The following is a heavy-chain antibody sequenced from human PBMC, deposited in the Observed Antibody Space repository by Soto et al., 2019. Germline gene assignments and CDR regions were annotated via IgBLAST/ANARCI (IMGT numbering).Heavy chain of an antibody. CDR3: ARDAWELLSYFDY. CDR1: GFTFSSYW. Sequence: PGESLKISCAASGFTFSSYWMSWVRQAPGKGLEWVANIKQDGSEKYYVDSVKGRFTISRDNAKNSLYLQMNSLRAEDTAVYYCARDAWELLSYFDYWGQGTLVTVSS. V-gene: IGHV3-7*03. D-gene: IGHD1-26*01. CDR2: IKQDGSEK. J-gene: IGHJ4*02.